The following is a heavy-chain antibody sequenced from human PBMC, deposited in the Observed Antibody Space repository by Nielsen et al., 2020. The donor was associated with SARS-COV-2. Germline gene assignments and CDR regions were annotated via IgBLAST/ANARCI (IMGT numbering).Heavy chain of an antibody. J-gene: IGHJ6*02. D-gene: IGHD6-13*01. Sequence: ASVQVSCKASGYTFTSYAMHWVRQAPGQRLEWMGWINAGNGNTKYSQKFQGRVTITRDTSASTAYMELSSLRSEDTAVYYCARVPMYSSSSNYYGMDVWGQGTTVTVSS. CDR3: ARVPMYSSSSNYYGMDV. CDR1: GYTFTSYA. V-gene: IGHV1-3*01. CDR2: INAGNGNT.